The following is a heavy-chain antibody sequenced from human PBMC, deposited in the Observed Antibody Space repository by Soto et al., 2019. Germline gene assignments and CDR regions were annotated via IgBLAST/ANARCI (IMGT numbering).Heavy chain of an antibody. D-gene: IGHD3-16*01. V-gene: IGHV3-53*02. CDR1: GFIVSSKY. CDR3: TTYTGYGMDV. CDR2: IYTGGST. J-gene: IGHJ6*02. Sequence: EVQMVETGGGLSQPGGSLRLSCAVSGFIVSSKYMTWVRQAPGKGLEWVSVIYTGGSTHYADSARGRFTISRDSSKNTLYLHMNSLRAEDAAVDYCTTYTGYGMDVWGQGTTVTVSS.